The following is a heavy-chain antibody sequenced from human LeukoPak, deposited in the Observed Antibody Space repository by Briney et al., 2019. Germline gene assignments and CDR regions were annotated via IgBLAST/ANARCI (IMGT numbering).Heavy chain of an antibody. CDR1: GGSISSGGYY. CDR3: ARDREGYGSGSYSWFDP. CDR2: IYYSGST. Sequence: SETLSLTCTVSGGSISSGGYYWSWIRQHPGKGLEWIGYIYYSGSTYYNPSLKSRVTISVDTSKSQFSLKLSSVTAADTAVYYCARDREGYGSGSYSWFDPWGQGTLVTVSS. V-gene: IGHV4-31*03. D-gene: IGHD3-10*01. J-gene: IGHJ5*02.